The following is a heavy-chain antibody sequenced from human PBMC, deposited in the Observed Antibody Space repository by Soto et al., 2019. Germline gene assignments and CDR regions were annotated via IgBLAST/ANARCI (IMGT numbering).Heavy chain of an antibody. Sequence: SETLSLTCTVSGGSINNGDYYWSWIRQPPEKGLEWIGYIYYSGSTYYNPSLKSRVTISVDTSMNQFSLNLNSVTAADTAVYYCVRCYGARVYFDYWGQGSLVTVSS. CDR3: VRCYGARVYFDY. V-gene: IGHV4-30-4*01. CDR2: IYYSGST. D-gene: IGHD4-17*01. J-gene: IGHJ4*02. CDR1: GGSINNGDYY.